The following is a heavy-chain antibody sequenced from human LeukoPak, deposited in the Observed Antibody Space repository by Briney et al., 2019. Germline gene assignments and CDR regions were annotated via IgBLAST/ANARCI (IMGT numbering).Heavy chain of an antibody. CDR1: GFTFSDYY. CDR3: ARGRLGVLAAEGAGPY. V-gene: IGHV3-11*04. D-gene: IGHD2-2*01. Sequence: RGSLRLSCAASGFTFSDYYMSWIRQAPGKGLEWVSYISSSGSTIYYADSVKGRFTISRDNAKNSLYLQMNSLRAEDTAVYYCARGRLGVLAAEGAGPYWGQGTLVTVSS. CDR2: ISSSGSTI. J-gene: IGHJ4*02.